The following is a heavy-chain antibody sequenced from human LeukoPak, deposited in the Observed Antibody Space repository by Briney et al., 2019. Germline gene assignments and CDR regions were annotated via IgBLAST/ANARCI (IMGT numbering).Heavy chain of an antibody. CDR1: GLTFSNAW. CDR3: TKYSGYDPEFDY. Sequence: GGSLRLSCAASGLTFSNAWMSWVRQAPGKGLEWVGRIKSKTDGGTTDYAAPVKGRFTISRDDSKNTLYLQMNSLKTEDTAVYYCTKYSGYDPEFDYWGQGTLVTVSS. J-gene: IGHJ4*02. V-gene: IGHV3-15*01. D-gene: IGHD5-12*01. CDR2: IKSKTDGGTT.